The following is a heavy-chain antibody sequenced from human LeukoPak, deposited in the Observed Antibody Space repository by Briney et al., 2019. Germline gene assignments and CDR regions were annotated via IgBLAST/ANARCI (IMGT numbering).Heavy chain of an antibody. CDR1: GYSFSNYW. CDR2: IYPYDSDT. Sequence: GESLKISCKGSGYSFSNYWIGWVRQMPGKGLEWMGIIYPYDSDTRYSPSFQGQVTFSADKSISTAYLQWSSLTASDTAVFYCATFRSSFYYFDYWGQGTLVTVSS. CDR3: ATFRSSFYYFDY. J-gene: IGHJ4*02. V-gene: IGHV5-51*01. D-gene: IGHD2-2*01.